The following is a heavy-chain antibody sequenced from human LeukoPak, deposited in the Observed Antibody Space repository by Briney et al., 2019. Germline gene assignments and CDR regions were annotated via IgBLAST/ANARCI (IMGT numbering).Heavy chain of an antibody. CDR2: VYYSGST. Sequence: SETLSLTCTVSSGSTSAYYWNWIRQPPGKGLEWIGSVYYSGSTNYNPSLKSRVTISVDTSKNRFSLNLSSVTAADTAVYYCARGGSRSYTSSTLDYWGKGTLVTVSS. CDR1: SGSTSAYY. V-gene: IGHV4-59*01. D-gene: IGHD6-6*01. J-gene: IGHJ4*02. CDR3: ARGGSRSYTSSTLDY.